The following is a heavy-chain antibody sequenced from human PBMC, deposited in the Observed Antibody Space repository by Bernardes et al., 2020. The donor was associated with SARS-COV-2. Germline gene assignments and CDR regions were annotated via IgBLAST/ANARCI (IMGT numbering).Heavy chain of an antibody. CDR2: ISTYHGNT. CDR1: GYTLTDYS. J-gene: IGHJ4*02. D-gene: IGHD2-15*01. CDR3: ARGRLGGDY. Sequence: ASVKVSCKTCGYTLTDYSISWVRQAPGQGLEWMGWISTYHGNTDYAQKLQGRVTVTTDTSTGTAYMELRNLRSDDTAIYFCARGRLGGDYWGQGTLVTVSS. V-gene: IGHV1-18*01.